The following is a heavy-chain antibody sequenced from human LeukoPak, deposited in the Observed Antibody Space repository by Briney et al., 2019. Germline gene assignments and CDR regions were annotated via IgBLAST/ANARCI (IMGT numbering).Heavy chain of an antibody. V-gene: IGHV3-23*01. CDR2: IFPSGGEI. Sequence: GGSRRLSCAASGFTFSTFAMIWVRQPPGKGLEWVSSIFPSGGEIHYADSVRGRFTISRDNSKSTLSLQMNSLRAEGTAIYYCATYRQVLLPFESWGQGTLVTVSS. D-gene: IGHD2-8*02. J-gene: IGHJ4*02. CDR1: GFTFSTFA. CDR3: ATYRQVLLPFES.